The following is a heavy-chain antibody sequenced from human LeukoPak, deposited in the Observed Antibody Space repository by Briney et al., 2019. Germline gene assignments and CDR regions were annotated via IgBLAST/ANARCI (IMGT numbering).Heavy chain of an antibody. CDR2: INPDTGAT. J-gene: IGHJ5*02. CDR3: ARDGAVPGSYNWFDL. V-gene: IGHV1-2*02. Sequence: ASVKVSCKASGYTFTGYYMHWVRQAPGQGLEWMGWINPDTGATRWSQKFQGRVTMTRDASISIAYMEVSSLRFDDTAVYYCARDGAVPGSYNWFDLWGQGTLVTVSS. D-gene: IGHD6-19*01. CDR1: GYTFTGYY.